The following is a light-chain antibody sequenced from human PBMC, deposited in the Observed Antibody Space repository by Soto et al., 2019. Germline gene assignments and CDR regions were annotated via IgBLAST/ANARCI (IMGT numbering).Light chain of an antibody. CDR1: QSVSSY. Sequence: EIVLTQSPATLSVSPGERATLSCRASQSVSSYLAWYQQKPGQAPRLLIYDASNRATGIPDWFSGSASGTDSTLTISRLEPEDFAVYYCQQYGSSGTFGQGTKVDIK. CDR3: QQYGSSGT. J-gene: IGKJ1*01. CDR2: DAS. V-gene: IGKV3-20*01.